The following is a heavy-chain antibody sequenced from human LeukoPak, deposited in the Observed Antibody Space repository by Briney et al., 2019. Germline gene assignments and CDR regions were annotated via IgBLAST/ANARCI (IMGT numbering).Heavy chain of an antibody. Sequence: GGSLRLSCAASGFSFSRFGMNWVRQAPGKGLEWISYISSSSGAIYYADSVKGRFTISRDNSKNTLSLQVSSLRTEDTAVYYCAKDRYSYAFEYSDSWGQGTLVTVSS. J-gene: IGHJ4*02. D-gene: IGHD5-18*01. CDR1: GFSFSRFG. CDR3: AKDRYSYAFEYSDS. CDR2: ISSSSGAI. V-gene: IGHV3-48*01.